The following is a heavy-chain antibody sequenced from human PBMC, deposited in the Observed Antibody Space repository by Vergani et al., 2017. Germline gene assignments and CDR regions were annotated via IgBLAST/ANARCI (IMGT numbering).Heavy chain of an antibody. Sequence: QMQLQESGPGLVKASETPSLTCTVSGDSIISRSYYWGWIRQPPGKGLEWIGSIYNSGNGDSSSSLKSRVTISADTSKNQFSLRLTSVTAADTAVYYCASGKYYSXSTSHFRGRYFDVWGRGTLVTVPS. J-gene: IGHJ2*01. CDR1: GDSIISRSYY. CDR2: IYNSGNG. D-gene: IGHD3-16*01. CDR3: ASGKYYSXSTSHFRGRYFDV. V-gene: IGHV4-39*01.